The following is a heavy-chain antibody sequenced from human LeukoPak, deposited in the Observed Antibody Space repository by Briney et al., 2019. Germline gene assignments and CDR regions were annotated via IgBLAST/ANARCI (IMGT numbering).Heavy chain of an antibody. J-gene: IGHJ6*03. CDR1: GYTFTSYG. CDR2: ISAYNGNT. V-gene: IGHV1-18*01. Sequence: ASVKVSCKASGYTFTSYGISWVRQAPGQGPEWMGWISAYNGNTNYAQKLQGRVTMTTDTSTSTAYMELRSLRSDDTAVYYCARNNLYYYYMDVWGKGTTVTVSS. D-gene: IGHD1/OR15-1a*01. CDR3: ARNNLYYYYMDV.